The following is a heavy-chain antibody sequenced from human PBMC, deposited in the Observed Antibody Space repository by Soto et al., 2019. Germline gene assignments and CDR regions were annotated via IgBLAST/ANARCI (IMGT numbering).Heavy chain of an antibody. CDR1: GITLSSHN. CDR2: ISSSGSYI. CDR3: GRGSPGDNGLIEH. Sequence: PDGSLRLSCAASGITLSSHNMNSVRQAPGNWLEWVSSISSSGSYIYYADSLKGRFTISRDNAKSSLFLQMDSLRAHDTAMYYRGRGSPGDNGLIEHRGRGALVTTSS. V-gene: IGHV3-21*01. J-gene: IGHJ1*01. D-gene: IGHD4-17*01.